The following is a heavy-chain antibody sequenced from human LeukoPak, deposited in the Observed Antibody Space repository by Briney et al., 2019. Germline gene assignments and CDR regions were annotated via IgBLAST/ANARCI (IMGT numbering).Heavy chain of an antibody. Sequence: PSETLSLTCAVYGGSFSGYYWSWIRQPPGKGLEWIGEINHSGSTNYNPSLKSRVTISVDTSKNQFSLKLSSVTAADTAVYYCARDLRQRDWYFDLWGRGTLVTVSS. J-gene: IGHJ2*01. CDR3: ARDLRQRDWYFDL. CDR1: GGSFSGYY. CDR2: INHSGST. V-gene: IGHV4-34*01.